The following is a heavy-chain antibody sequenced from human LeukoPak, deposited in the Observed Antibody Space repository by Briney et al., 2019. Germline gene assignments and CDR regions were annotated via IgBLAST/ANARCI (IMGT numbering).Heavy chain of an antibody. CDR2: INHSGST. J-gene: IGHJ4*02. CDR3: ARQGWAYYDILTGYPEYYFDC. CDR1: GGSFSGYY. D-gene: IGHD3-9*01. Sequence: SETLSLTCAVYGGSFSGYYWSWIRQPPGKGLEWIGEINHSGSTNYNPSLKSRVTISVDTSKNQFSLKLSSVTAADTAVYYCARQGWAYYDILTGYPEYYFDCWGQGTLVTVSS. V-gene: IGHV4-34*01.